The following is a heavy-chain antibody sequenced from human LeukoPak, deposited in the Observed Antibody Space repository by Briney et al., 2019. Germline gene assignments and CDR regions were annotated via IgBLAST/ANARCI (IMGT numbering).Heavy chain of an antibody. CDR1: GGSISSSSYY. CDR3: ASSPVGATDF. J-gene: IGHJ4*02. D-gene: IGHD1-26*01. CDR2: IYYSGST. Sequence: SETLSLTCTVSGGSISSSSYYWGWIRQPPGKGLEWIGSIYYSGSTYYNPSLKSRVTISVDTSKNQFSLKLSSVTAADTAVYYCASSPVGATDFWGQGTLVTVSS. V-gene: IGHV4-39*07.